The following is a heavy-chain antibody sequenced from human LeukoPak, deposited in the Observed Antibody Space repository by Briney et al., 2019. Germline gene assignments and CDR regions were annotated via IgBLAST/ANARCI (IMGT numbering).Heavy chain of an antibody. CDR1: GGSISSLY. V-gene: IGHV4-59*08. J-gene: IGHJ4*02. CDR3: ARHRAYSSSSPFDY. CDR2: IYYTGSN. D-gene: IGHD6-6*01. Sequence: PSETLSLTCSVSGGSISSLYWSWVRQPPGKGLEWVGDIYYTGSNNYNPSLKSRVTIFVDMSKNQFSLRLSSVTAADTAVYYCARHRAYSSSSPFDYWGQGTLVTVSS.